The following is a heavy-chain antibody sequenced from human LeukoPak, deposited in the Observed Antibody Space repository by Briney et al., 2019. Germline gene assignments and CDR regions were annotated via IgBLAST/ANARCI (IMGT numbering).Heavy chain of an antibody. V-gene: IGHV3-23*01. J-gene: IGHJ4*02. CDR3: EKASDTPMVTMGVFGY. CDR1: GFTFSSYA. CDR2: ISGSAGST. D-gene: IGHD5-18*01. Sequence: GGSLRLSCAASGFTFSSYAMSWVRQAPGKGLEWVSAISGSAGSTNYADSVKGRFTISRDNSKNTPYLQINSLRAEDTAVYYCEKASDTPMVTMGVFGYWGQGTLVTASS.